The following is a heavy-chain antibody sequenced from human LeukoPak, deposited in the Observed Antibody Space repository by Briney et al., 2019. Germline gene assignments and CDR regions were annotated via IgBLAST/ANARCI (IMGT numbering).Heavy chain of an antibody. D-gene: IGHD3-22*01. CDR1: GFTFSTYN. CDR2: ISSSSTYI. J-gene: IGHJ5*02. CDR3: ARAAKYYDSSPYYH. V-gene: IGHV3-21*01. Sequence: GGSLRLSCAASGFTFSTYNMHWVHQAPGKGLEWVSSISSSSTYIYYADSVKGRFTISRDNAKNSLYLQMNSLRAEDTAVYYCARAAKYYDSSPYYHWGQGTLVTVSS.